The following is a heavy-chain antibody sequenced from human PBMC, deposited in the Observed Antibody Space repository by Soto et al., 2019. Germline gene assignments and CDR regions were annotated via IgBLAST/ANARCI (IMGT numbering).Heavy chain of an antibody. CDR3: ARGPRESGEWLLFGY. CDR1: GSTCTTYE. J-gene: IGHJ4*02. Sequence: ASVKVSCKASGSTCTTYEINWVRQATGQGLEWMGRMNPNEGNTGYAQKFEGRVTMARNTSDTTAYMELSGLRSDDTAVYYFARGPRESGEWLLFGYWGQGALVTVSS. V-gene: IGHV1-8*01. CDR2: MNPNEGNT. D-gene: IGHD3-3*01.